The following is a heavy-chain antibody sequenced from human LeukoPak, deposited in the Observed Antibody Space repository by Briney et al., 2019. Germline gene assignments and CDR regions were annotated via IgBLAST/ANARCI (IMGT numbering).Heavy chain of an antibody. Sequence: GGSLRLSCAASRFTFSSYSMNWVRQAPGKGLEWVSYISSSSSTIYYADSVKGRFTISRDNAKNSLYLQMNSLRAEDTAVYYCARADYDFWSGYYPLDYWGQGTLVTVSS. CDR3: ARADYDFWSGYYPLDY. J-gene: IGHJ4*02. V-gene: IGHV3-48*01. CDR2: ISSSSSTI. D-gene: IGHD3-3*01. CDR1: RFTFSSYS.